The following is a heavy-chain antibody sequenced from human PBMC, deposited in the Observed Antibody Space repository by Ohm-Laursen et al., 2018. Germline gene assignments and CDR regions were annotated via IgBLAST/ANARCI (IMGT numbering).Heavy chain of an antibody. V-gene: IGHV3-11*01. Sequence: SLGLSCTASGFIFSDHFMNWIRQAPGKGLEWVSYIGGSGDTKYYADSVKGRFTISRDNAKNSLYLEMNSLRAEDTAVYYCARGPWWGDSYYGMDVWGQGTTVTVSS. D-gene: IGHD2-15*01. J-gene: IGHJ6*02. CDR3: ARGPWWGDSYYGMDV. CDR2: IGGSGDTK. CDR1: GFIFSDHF.